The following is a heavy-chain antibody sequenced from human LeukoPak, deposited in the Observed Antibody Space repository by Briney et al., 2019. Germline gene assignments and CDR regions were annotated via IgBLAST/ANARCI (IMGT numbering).Heavy chain of an antibody. D-gene: IGHD6-6*01. CDR3: PRTSIAARPFYGTHKTYWFDP. Sequence: SETLSLTCTVSGGSISGSSYYWGWIRQPPGKGLEWIGSIYYSGSTYYNPSLKSRVTISVDTSKNQFSLKLSSVTAADTAVYYCPRTSIAARPFYGTHKTYWFDPWGQGTLVTVSS. CDR1: GGSISGSSYY. J-gene: IGHJ5*02. V-gene: IGHV4-39*07. CDR2: IYYSGST.